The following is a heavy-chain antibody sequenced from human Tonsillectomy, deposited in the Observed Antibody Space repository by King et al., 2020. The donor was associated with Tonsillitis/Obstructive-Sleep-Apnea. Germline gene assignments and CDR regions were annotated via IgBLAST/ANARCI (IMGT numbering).Heavy chain of an antibody. CDR2: INSAGSIT. CDR3: ARGGGYSYGAMGY. V-gene: IGHV3-74*01. CDR1: GFTFSSYW. D-gene: IGHD5-18*01. J-gene: IGHJ4*02. Sequence: VQLVESGGGLVQPGGSLRLSCAASGFTFSSYWMHWVRQAPGKGLFCVSRINSAGSITSYADSVKGRSTISRDNAKNTLYLQMNSLSAEDTAVYYCARGGGYSYGAMGYWGQGTLVTVSS.